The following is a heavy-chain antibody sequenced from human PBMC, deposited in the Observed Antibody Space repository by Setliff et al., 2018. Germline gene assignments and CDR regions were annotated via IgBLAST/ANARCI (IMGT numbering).Heavy chain of an antibody. V-gene: IGHV4-61*02. D-gene: IGHD6-25*01. CDR3: RFWSGYYKNDF. J-gene: IGHJ4*01. CDR1: GGSITSGSFY. Sequence: SETLSLTCTVSGGSITSGSFYWSWIRQPAGKRLEWIGRIHASGSPSYNPSLESRVTISLDTSTNQFSLKISSMTAADAGVYYCRFWSGYYKNDFWGHGTLVTVSS. CDR2: IHASGSP.